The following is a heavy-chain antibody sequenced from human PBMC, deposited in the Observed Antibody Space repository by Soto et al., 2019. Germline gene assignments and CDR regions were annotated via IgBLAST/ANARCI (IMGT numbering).Heavy chain of an antibody. J-gene: IGHJ3*02. Sequence: GGSLRLSCAASGFTFSSYAMSWVRQAPGKGLEWVSAISGSGGSTYYADSVKGRFTISRDNSKNTLYLQMSSLRTEDTAVYYCAHPRGYGVFDAVDIWGQGTMVTVSS. D-gene: IGHD4-17*01. CDR3: AHPRGYGVFDAVDI. CDR1: GFTFSSYA. V-gene: IGHV3-23*01. CDR2: ISGSGGST.